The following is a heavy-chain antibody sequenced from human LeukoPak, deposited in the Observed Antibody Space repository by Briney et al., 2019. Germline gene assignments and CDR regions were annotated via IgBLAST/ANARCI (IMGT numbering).Heavy chain of an antibody. Sequence: GASVKVSCKASGYTFTGYYMHWVRQAPGQGLEWMGWINPNSGGTNYAQKFQGWVTMTRDTSISTAYMELSRLRSDDTAVYYCATLGGYYYDSSGYSRSFDIWGQGTMVTVSS. D-gene: IGHD3-22*01. CDR2: INPNSGGT. V-gene: IGHV1-2*04. J-gene: IGHJ3*02. CDR3: ATLGGYYYDSSGYSRSFDI. CDR1: GYTFTGYY.